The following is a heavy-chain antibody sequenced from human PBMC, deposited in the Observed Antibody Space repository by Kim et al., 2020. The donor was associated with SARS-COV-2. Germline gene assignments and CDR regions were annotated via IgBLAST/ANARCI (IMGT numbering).Heavy chain of an antibody. CDR1: GFTFTSSA. CDR3: AAASIVGATYFDY. V-gene: IGHV1-58*01. CDR2: IVVGSGNT. J-gene: IGHJ4*02. D-gene: IGHD1-26*01. Sequence: SVKVSCKASGFTFTSSAVQWVRQARGQRLEWIGWIVVGSGNTNYAQKFQERVTITRDMSTSTAYMELSSLRSEDTAVYYCAAASIVGATYFDYWGQRTLVTVSS.